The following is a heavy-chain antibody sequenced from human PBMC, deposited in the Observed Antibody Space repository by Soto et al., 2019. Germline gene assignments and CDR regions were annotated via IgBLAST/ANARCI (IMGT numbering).Heavy chain of an antibody. Sequence: EVQLLESGGGLVQPGGSLRLSCAASGFTFSSYSMSWVRQAPGKGLEWVSGFRTGGDDATTYYADSVKGRFTISIDNSKTMLFLQMNSLRTEDTAIYYCAKKAHSGPESQYYDNWGPGTLVTVSS. CDR3: AKKAHSGPESQYYDN. CDR2: FRTGGDDATT. CDR1: GFTFSSYS. J-gene: IGHJ1*01. V-gene: IGHV3-23*01. D-gene: IGHD1-26*01.